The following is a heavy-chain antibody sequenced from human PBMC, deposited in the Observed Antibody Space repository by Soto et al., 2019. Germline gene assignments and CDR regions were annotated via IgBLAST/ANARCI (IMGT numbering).Heavy chain of an antibody. D-gene: IGHD4-17*01. CDR3: ARGIDYGFRYFDY. J-gene: IGHJ4*02. CDR1: GGSISSYY. V-gene: IGHV4-59*01. CDR2: IYYSGST. Sequence: QVQLQESGPGLVKPSETLSLTCTVSGGSISSYYWSWIRQPPGQGLEWIGYIYYSGSTNYNPSLKSRVTISVDTSKNQFSLKLSSVTAADTAVYYCARGIDYGFRYFDYWGQGTLVTVSS.